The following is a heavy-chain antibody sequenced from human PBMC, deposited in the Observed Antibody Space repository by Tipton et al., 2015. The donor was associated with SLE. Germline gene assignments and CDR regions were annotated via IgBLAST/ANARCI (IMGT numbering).Heavy chain of an antibody. D-gene: IGHD3-3*01. J-gene: IGHJ4*02. CDR1: GFTFSSYS. Sequence: SLRLSCAASGFTFSSYSMNWVRQAPGKGLEWVSSISSSSSYIYYADSVKGRFTISRDNAKNSLYLQMNSLRAEDTAVYYCARERQEWLLKSTLDYWGQGTLVTVSS. V-gene: IGHV3-21*04. CDR2: ISSSSSYI. CDR3: ARERQEWLLKSTLDY.